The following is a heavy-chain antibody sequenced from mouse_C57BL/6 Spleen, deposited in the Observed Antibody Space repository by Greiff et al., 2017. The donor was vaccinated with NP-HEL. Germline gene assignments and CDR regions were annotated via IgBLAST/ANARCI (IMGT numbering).Heavy chain of an antibody. CDR2: IDPSDSYT. V-gene: IGHV1-69*01. J-gene: IGHJ2*01. CDR1: GYTFTSYW. Sequence: VQLQQSGAELVMPGASVKLSCKASGYTFTSYWMHWVKQRPGQGLEWIGEIDPSDSYTNYNQKFKGKSTLTVDKSSSTAYMQLSSLTSEDSAVYYCARLRDYEGYWGQGTTLTVSS. D-gene: IGHD2-4*01. CDR3: ARLRDYEGY.